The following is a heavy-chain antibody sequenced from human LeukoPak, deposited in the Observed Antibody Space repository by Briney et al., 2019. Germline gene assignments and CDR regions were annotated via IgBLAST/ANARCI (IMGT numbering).Heavy chain of an antibody. V-gene: IGHV3-30*02. J-gene: IGHJ4*02. CDR2: IRYDGSNK. Sequence: GGSLRLSCAASGFTFSSYGMHWVRQAPGKGLEWVAFIRYDGSNKYYADSVKGRFTISRDNAKNSLYLQMNSLRAEDTAVYYCARDMRSSGWYGDYWGQGTLVTVSS. CDR3: ARDMRSSGWYGDY. CDR1: GFTFSSYG. D-gene: IGHD6-19*01.